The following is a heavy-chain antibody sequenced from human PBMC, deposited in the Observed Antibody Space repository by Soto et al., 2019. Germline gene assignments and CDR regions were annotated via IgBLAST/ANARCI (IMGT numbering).Heavy chain of an antibody. J-gene: IGHJ5*02. CDR2: IYYSGST. CDR1: GGSISSGDYY. CDR3: ARYNRHCISTSCYGPEYNWFDP. V-gene: IGHV4-30-4*01. Sequence: QVQLQESGPGLVKPSQTLSLTCTVSGGSISSGDYYWSWIRQPPGKGLEWIGYIYYSGSTYYNPSLKSRVTISVDTSKNQFSLKLSSVTAADTAVYYCARYNRHCISTSCYGPEYNWFDPWGQGTLVTVSS. D-gene: IGHD2-2*01.